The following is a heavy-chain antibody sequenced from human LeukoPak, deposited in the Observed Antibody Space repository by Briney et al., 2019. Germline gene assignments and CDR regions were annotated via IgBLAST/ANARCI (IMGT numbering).Heavy chain of an antibody. V-gene: IGHV3-23*01. J-gene: IGHJ3*02. CDR3: AKDIRPGYYRHDAFDI. CDR1: GFTFSSYA. Sequence: PGGSLRLSCAASGFTFSSYAMSWVRQAPGKGLEWVSAISGSGGSTYYADSVKGRFTISRDSSKNTLYLQMNSLRAEDTAVYYCAKDIRPGYYRHDAFDIWGQGTMVTVSS. D-gene: IGHD3-9*01. CDR2: ISGSGGST.